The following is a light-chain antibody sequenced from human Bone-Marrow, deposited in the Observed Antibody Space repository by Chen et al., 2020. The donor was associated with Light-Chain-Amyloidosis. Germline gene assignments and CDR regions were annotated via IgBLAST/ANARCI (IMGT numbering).Light chain of an antibody. CDR3: QVWDSSTYV. J-gene: IGLJ1*01. CDR1: NIGSKN. Sequence: SYELTQPLSVSVALGQTARITCGGNNIGSKNVHWSQQKPGQAPVLFIYRDSNRPSGIPERFSGSNSGNTATLTISRAQAGDEADYYCQVWDSSTYVFGTGTKVTVL. V-gene: IGLV3-9*01. CDR2: RDS.